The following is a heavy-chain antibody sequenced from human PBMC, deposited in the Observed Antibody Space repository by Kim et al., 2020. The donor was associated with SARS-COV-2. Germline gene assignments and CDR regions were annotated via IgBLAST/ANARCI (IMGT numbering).Heavy chain of an antibody. Sequence: GGSLRLSCAASGFTFSSYGMHWVRQAPGKGLEWVAVISYDGSNKYYADSVKGRFTISRDNSKNTLYLQMNSLRAEDTAVYYCAKGDTAMAKDWGQGTLVTVSS. J-gene: IGHJ4*02. CDR2: ISYDGSNK. CDR1: GFTFSSYG. CDR3: AKGDTAMAKD. D-gene: IGHD5-18*01. V-gene: IGHV3-30*18.